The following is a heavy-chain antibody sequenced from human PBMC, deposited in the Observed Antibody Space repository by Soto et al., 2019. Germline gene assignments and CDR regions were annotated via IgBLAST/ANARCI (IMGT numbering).Heavy chain of an antibody. CDR2: ISAYNGNT. Sequence: ASVKVSCKASGYTFTSCGISWVRQAPGQGLEWMGWISAYNGNTNYAQKLQGRVTMTTDTSTSTAYMELRSLRSDDTAVYYCARDRARYWYFDLWGRGTLVTVSS. CDR1: GYTFTSCG. CDR3: ARDRARYWYFDL. V-gene: IGHV1-18*01. J-gene: IGHJ2*01.